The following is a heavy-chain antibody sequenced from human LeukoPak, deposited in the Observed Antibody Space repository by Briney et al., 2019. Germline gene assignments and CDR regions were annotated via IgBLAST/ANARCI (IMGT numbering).Heavy chain of an antibody. CDR1: GGTFSSYA. CDR3: ARSEAAAGTWYNWFDP. D-gene: IGHD6-13*01. J-gene: IGHJ5*02. Sequence: ASVKVSCKASGGTFSSYALSWVRQAPGQGLEWMGGIIPIFGTANYAQKFQGRVTITTDESTSTAYMELSSLRSEDTAVYYCARSEAAAGTWYNWFDPWGQGTLVTVSS. V-gene: IGHV1-69*05. CDR2: IIPIFGTA.